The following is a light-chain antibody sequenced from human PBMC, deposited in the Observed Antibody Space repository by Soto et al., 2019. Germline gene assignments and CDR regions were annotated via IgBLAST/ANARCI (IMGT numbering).Light chain of an antibody. CDR3: QQYNNWPPWT. CDR2: GAS. Sequence: EIVMTQSPATLSVSPGERATLSCRASQSVSSNVAWYQQKPGQAPRLLIYGASTSATGIPAMFSGSWSGTEFTLTISSLQSEDFVVYYCQQYNNWPPWTFGQGTKVEIK. CDR1: QSVSSN. V-gene: IGKV3-15*01. J-gene: IGKJ1*01.